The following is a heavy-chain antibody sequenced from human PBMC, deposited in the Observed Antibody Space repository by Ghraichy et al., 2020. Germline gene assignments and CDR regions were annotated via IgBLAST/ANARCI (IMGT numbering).Heavy chain of an antibody. CDR1: GYTFTGYY. V-gene: IGHV1-2*02. J-gene: IGHJ4*02. CDR3: ARYHHDYGGGKDNPFDY. Sequence: ASVKVSCKASGYTFTGYYMHWVRQAPGQGLEWMGWINPNSGGTNYAQKFQGRVTMTRDTSISTAYMELSRLRSDDTAVYYCARYHHDYGGGKDNPFDYWGQGTLVTVSS. D-gene: IGHD4-23*01. CDR2: INPNSGGT.